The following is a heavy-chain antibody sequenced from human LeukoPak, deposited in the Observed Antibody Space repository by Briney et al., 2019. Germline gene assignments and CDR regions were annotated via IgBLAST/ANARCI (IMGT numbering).Heavy chain of an antibody. CDR3: ASRGKYNWFDP. D-gene: IGHD3-16*01. Sequence: ASETLSLTCAVYGGSFSGYYWSWIRQPPGKGLEWIGSIYYSGNTYYNASLKSQVSISIDTSKNQFSLKLSSVTAADTAVYYCASRGKYNWFDPWGQGTLVTVSS. V-gene: IGHV4-34*01. CDR2: IYYSGNT. J-gene: IGHJ5*02. CDR1: GGSFSGYY.